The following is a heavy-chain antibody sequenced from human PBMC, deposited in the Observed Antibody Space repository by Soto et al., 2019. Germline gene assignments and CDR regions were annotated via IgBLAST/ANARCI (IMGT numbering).Heavy chain of an antibody. J-gene: IGHJ4*01. CDR1: GYTFTSYG. V-gene: IGHV1-69*13. CDR3: TTDSYIDMPIVRFDY. Sequence: SVKVSCKASGYTFTSYGISWVRQAPGQGLEWMGGISPYIGTANYAQKFQGRVTITADESTSTAYMQMNSLKIEDTAVYYCTTDSYIDMPIVRFDYWGHGTLVTVSS. CDR2: ISPYIGTA. D-gene: IGHD2-15*01.